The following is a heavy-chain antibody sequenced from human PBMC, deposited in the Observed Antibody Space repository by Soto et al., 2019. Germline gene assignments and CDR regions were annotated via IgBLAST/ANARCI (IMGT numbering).Heavy chain of an antibody. J-gene: IGHJ4*02. CDR2: ISGSGGST. CDR1: GFTFDNYA. V-gene: IGHV3-23*01. Sequence: GGSQRLSCAASGFTFDNYAMSWVRRAPGKGLEWVSAISGSGGSTYYADSVKGRFTISRDNSKNTLYLQMNSLRAEDTAVYSCAKDRAPFDYGGQGTLVTSPQ. CDR3: AKDRAPFDY. D-gene: IGHD3-10*01.